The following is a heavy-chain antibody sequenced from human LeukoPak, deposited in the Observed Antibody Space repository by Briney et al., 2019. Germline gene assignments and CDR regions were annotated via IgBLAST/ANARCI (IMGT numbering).Heavy chain of an antibody. J-gene: IGHJ4*02. Sequence: ASVKVSCKASGYTFTSYYMHWVRQAPGQGLEWMGIINPSGGSTSYAQKFQGRVTMTRDTSTSTVYMELSSLRSEDTAVCYCASPERQLWLLDYWGQGTLVTVSS. CDR3: ASPERQLWLLDY. CDR2: INPSGGST. CDR1: GYTFTSYY. D-gene: IGHD5-18*01. V-gene: IGHV1-46*01.